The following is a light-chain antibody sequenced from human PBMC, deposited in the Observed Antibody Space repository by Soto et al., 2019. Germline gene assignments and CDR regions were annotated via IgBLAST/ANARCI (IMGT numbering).Light chain of an antibody. CDR3: SSYTSSTTPVDV. CDR1: SSDVGDYNY. Sequence: QSALTQPASVSGSPGQSITISCTGTSSDVGDYNYVSWYQQHPGKAPKLMIYEVSNRPSGVSNRFSGSESGNTASLTISGLQAEDEADYYCSSYTSSTTPVDVFGTGTKLTVL. V-gene: IGLV2-14*01. J-gene: IGLJ1*01. CDR2: EVS.